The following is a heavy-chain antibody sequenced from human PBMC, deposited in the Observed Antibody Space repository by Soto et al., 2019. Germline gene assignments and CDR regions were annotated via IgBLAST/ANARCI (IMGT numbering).Heavy chain of an antibody. J-gene: IGHJ6*02. CDR3: ARVGYCSSTSCYRLVYGMDV. CDR1: GGSISSGGYY. V-gene: IGHV4-31*03. D-gene: IGHD2-2*01. Sequence: SETLSLTCTVSGGSISSGGYYWSWIRQQPEKGLEMIGYIYYSGSTYYNPSLKSRVTISVDTSKNQFSLKLSSVTAADTAVYYCARVGYCSSTSCYRLVYGMDVWGQGTTVTISS. CDR2: IYYSGST.